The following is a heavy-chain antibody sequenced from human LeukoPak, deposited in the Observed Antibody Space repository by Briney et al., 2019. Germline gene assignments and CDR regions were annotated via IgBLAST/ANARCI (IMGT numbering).Heavy chain of an antibody. CDR1: GGSISSGDYY. J-gene: IGHJ6*03. CDR3: ARRDYYYYYMDV. CDR2: IYHSGST. V-gene: IGHV4-30-2*01. Sequence: SETLSLTCTVSGGSISSGDYYWSWIRQPPGKGLEWIGYIYHSGSTYYNPSLKSRVTISVDRSKNQFSLKLSSVTAADTAVYYCARRDYYYYYMDVWGKGTTVTVSS.